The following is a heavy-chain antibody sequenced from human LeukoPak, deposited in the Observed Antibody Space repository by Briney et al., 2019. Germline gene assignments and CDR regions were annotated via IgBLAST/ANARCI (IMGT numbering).Heavy chain of an antibody. V-gene: IGHV1-24*01. Sequence: ASVKVSCKVSGYTLTELSMHWVRQAPGKGLECMGGFDPEDGETIYAQKFQGRVTMTEDTSTDTAYMELSSLRSEDTAVYYCASTSQYYDFWSGYPFDYWGQGTLVTVSS. CDR3: ASTSQYYDFWSGYPFDY. J-gene: IGHJ4*02. D-gene: IGHD3-3*01. CDR1: GYTLTELS. CDR2: FDPEDGET.